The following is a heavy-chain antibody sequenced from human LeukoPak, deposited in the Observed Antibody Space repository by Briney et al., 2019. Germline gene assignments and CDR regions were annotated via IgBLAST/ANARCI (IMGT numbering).Heavy chain of an antibody. CDR3: ASYNYYGSGSLFDY. D-gene: IGHD3-10*01. CDR2: IYSGGST. J-gene: IGHJ4*02. Sequence: PGGSLRLSCAASGFTVNSNYMSWVRQAPGKGLEWVSVIYSGGSTYYADSVKGRFTISRDNSKNTLYPQMNSLRAEDTAVYYCASYNYYGSGSLFDYWGQGTLVTVSS. CDR1: GFTVNSNY. V-gene: IGHV3-66*01.